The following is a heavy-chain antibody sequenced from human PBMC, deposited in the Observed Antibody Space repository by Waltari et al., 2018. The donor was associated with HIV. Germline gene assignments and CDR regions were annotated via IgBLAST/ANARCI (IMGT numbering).Heavy chain of an antibody. J-gene: IGHJ5*02. CDR2: NNHSGST. CDR1: GASFSGYS. V-gene: IGHV4-34*01. Sequence: QVQLQQWGTRLLKPSETLSLTCAVYGASFSGYSWTWIRQPPGKGLEWIGENNHSGSTNYNPSLKSRVTISVDTSKSQFSLKVTSVTAADTAVYYCARQSLYSSGAVRWFDPWGQGTLVTVSS. CDR3: ARQSLYSSGAVRWFDP. D-gene: IGHD6-19*01.